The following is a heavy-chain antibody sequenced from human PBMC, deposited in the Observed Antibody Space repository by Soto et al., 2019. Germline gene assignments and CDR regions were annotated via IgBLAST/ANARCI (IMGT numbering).Heavy chain of an antibody. CDR3: ARTSIAARRPYFQHGMDV. CDR1: GYTFTSYG. D-gene: IGHD6-6*01. CDR2: ISAYNRNT. V-gene: IGHV1-18*01. J-gene: IGHJ6*02. Sequence: QVQLVQSGAEVKKPGASVKVSCKASGYTFTSYGISWVRQAPGQGLEWMGWISAYNRNTNYAQKLQGRVTRTTDTPTSTAYTELMRLRSDDTAVYYCARTSIAARRPYFQHGMDVWGQGTTVTVSS.